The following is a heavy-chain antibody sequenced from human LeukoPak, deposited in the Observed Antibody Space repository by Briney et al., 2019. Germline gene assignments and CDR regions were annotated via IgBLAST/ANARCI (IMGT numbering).Heavy chain of an antibody. CDR2: IGSTGGST. D-gene: IGHD3-22*01. CDR3: ARVFYDSSAYYYDY. J-gene: IGHJ4*02. CDR1: GFTFSSYA. Sequence: GGSLRLSCAASGFTFSSYAMHWVRQAAGKGLEYESAIGSTGGSTYYANSVKGRFTISRDNSKNTLFLQMGSLRAEDMAVYYCARVFYDSSAYYYDYWGQGTLVTVSS. V-gene: IGHV3-64*01.